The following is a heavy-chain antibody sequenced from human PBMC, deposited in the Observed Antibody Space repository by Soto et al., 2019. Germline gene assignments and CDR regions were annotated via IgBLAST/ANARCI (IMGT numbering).Heavy chain of an antibody. CDR1: GYAFTSYG. Sequence: QVQLVQSGPEVKNPGASVRVSCVASGYAFTSYGVNWVRQAPGQGLEWMGWIAPHSGRTTYLPKFQGRVTRTADVSTNTAYIELRSLKSDDTGIYFCARAATGSYHSAYWGQGTVGTVSS. D-gene: IGHD3-10*01. J-gene: IGHJ4*02. V-gene: IGHV1-18*04. CDR3: ARAATGSYHSAY. CDR2: IAPHSGRT.